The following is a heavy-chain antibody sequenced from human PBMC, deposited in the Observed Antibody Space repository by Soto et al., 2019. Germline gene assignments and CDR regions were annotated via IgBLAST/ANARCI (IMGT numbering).Heavy chain of an antibody. CDR2: INAGNHNT. Sequence: QVQLVQSGAEVKKPGASVKVSCKASGYTFASYAMHWVRQAPGQRLEWMGWINAGNHNTQYSQKFQGRVTSTRDTSASTAYMELSGLRSEDTAVYYCARATYYYDSSGYYHGDWFDPWGQGTLVTVSS. CDR1: GYTFASYA. CDR3: ARATYYYDSSGYYHGDWFDP. J-gene: IGHJ5*02. V-gene: IGHV1-3*01. D-gene: IGHD3-22*01.